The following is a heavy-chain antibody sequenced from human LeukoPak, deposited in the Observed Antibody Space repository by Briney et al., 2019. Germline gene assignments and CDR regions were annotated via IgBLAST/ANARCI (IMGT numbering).Heavy chain of an antibody. CDR3: AREKWFGESHDAFDI. V-gene: IGHV1-2*06. J-gene: IGHJ3*02. CDR2: INPNSGGT. Sequence: ASVKVSCKASGYTFTGYYMHWVRQAPGQGLEWMGRINPNSGGTNYAQKFQGRVTMTGDTSISTAYMELSRLRSDDTAVYYRAREKWFGESHDAFDIWGQGTMVTVSS. D-gene: IGHD3-10*01. CDR1: GYTFTGYY.